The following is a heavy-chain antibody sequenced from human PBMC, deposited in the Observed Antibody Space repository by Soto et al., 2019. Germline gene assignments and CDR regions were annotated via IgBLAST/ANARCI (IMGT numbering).Heavy chain of an antibody. CDR3: AKGDWLYDNYYGMEV. D-gene: IGHD3-9*01. CDR2: ISGSGERT. Sequence: EEQLLESGGGLVQPGGSLRLSCAASGFTFSLYAMSWARHTPGKGLEWVASISGSGERTYYADSVKGRFTISKDNSQNSVFLQMNTLRAEDTAEYYFAKGDWLYDNYYGMEVWGQRTSVTVSS. CDR1: GFTFSLYA. V-gene: IGHV3-23*01. J-gene: IGHJ6*02.